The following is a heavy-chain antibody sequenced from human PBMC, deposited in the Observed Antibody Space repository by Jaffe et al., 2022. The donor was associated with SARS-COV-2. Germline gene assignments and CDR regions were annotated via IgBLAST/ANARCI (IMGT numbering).Heavy chain of an antibody. V-gene: IGHV3-23*04. D-gene: IGHD3-22*01. J-gene: IGHJ5*02. CDR3: AKDSQLGYDSSGYPNWFDP. Sequence: EVQLVESGGGLVQPGGSLRLSCAASGFTFSSYAMSWVRQAPGKGLEWVSAISGSGGSTYYADSVKGRFTISRDNSKNTLYLQMNSLRAEDTAVYYCAKDSQLGYDSSGYPNWFDPWGQGTLVTVSS. CDR1: GFTFSSYA. CDR2: ISGSGGST.